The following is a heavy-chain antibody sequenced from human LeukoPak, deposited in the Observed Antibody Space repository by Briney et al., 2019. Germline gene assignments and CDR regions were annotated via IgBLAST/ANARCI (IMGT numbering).Heavy chain of an antibody. CDR2: IYHSGST. CDR1: GYSISSGYY. D-gene: IGHD1-26*01. CDR3: YKSGGYGLIDY. Sequence: SETLSLTCTISGYSISSGYYWGWIRQPPGKGLEWIGSIYHSGSTYYNPSLRRRVTISIDTSKNQLSLRLNSVTAADTAMYYCYKSGGYGLIDYWGQGTRVTVSS. J-gene: IGHJ4*02. V-gene: IGHV4-38-2*02.